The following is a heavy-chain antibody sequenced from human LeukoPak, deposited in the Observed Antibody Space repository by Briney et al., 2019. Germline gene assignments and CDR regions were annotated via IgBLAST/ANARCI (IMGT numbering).Heavy chain of an antibody. D-gene: IGHD2-15*01. CDR1: GYSISSGYY. CDR3: ARDNSKLVLPFDY. V-gene: IGHV4-38-2*02. J-gene: IGHJ4*02. Sequence: SETLSLTCTVSGYSISSGYYWGWIRQPPGKGLEWIGSIYHSGSTYYNPSLKSRVTISVDTSKNQFSLKLSSVTAADTAVYYCARDNSKLVLPFDYWGQGTLVTVSS. CDR2: IYHSGST.